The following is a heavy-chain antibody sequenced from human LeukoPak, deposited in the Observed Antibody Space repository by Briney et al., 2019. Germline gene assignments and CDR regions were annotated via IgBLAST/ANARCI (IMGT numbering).Heavy chain of an antibody. J-gene: IGHJ4*02. CDR2: INHSGST. CDR3: ARAGDSSSWYYFDY. D-gene: IGHD6-13*01. CDR1: GGSFSGYY. Sequence: SETLSLTCAVYGGSFSGYYWSWIRQPPGKGLEWIGEINHSGSTNYNPSLKSRVTISVDTSKNQFSLKLISVTAADTAVYYCARAGDSSSWYYFDYWGQGTLVTVSS. V-gene: IGHV4-34*01.